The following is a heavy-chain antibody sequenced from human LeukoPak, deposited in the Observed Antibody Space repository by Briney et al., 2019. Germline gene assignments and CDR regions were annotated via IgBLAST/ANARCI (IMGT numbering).Heavy chain of an antibody. J-gene: IGHJ5*02. Sequence: ASVKVSCKSSGYTFTSYGIIWVRQAPGQGLEWMGWISAYNGNTNYAQKLQGRVTMTTDTSTSTAYMELRSLRSDDTAVYYCARVPRTTLKWFDPWGQGTLVTVSS. D-gene: IGHD4-11*01. CDR2: ISAYNGNT. CDR3: ARVPRTTLKWFDP. V-gene: IGHV1-18*01. CDR1: GYTFTSYG.